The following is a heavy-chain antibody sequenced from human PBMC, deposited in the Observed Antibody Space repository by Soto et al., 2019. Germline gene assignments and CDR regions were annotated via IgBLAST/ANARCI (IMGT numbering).Heavy chain of an antibody. CDR3: VRATLSWGHYYFRGLDV. D-gene: IGHD3-22*01. Sequence: LRLSCAATGFMFGTYWMSWVRQAPGKGLEWVANIKHDGNEKYYADSVKGRFTVSRDNVKNFLHLQMSSLRGDDTGVYFCVRATLSWGHYYFRGLDVWGQGTTVTVSS. J-gene: IGHJ6*02. CDR2: IKHDGNEK. CDR1: GFMFGTYW. V-gene: IGHV3-7*01.